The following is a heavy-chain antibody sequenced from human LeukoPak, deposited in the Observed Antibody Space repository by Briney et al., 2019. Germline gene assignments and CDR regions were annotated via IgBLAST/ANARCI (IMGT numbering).Heavy chain of an antibody. CDR1: GYTFTGYY. CDR3: ARVDRGVIDY. D-gene: IGHD3-10*01. Sequence: ASVKVSCKASGYTFTGYYMHWVRQAPGQGLEWMGWIIPNTGGTNYAQKFQGWVTMTRDTSISTAYMELNRLKSDDTAMYYCARVDRGVIDYWGQGTLVTVSS. CDR2: IIPNTGGT. J-gene: IGHJ4*02. V-gene: IGHV1-2*04.